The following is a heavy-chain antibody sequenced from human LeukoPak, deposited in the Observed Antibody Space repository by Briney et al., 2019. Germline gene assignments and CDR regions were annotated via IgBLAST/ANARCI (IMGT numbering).Heavy chain of an antibody. CDR2: IHPNSGAT. J-gene: IGHJ5*02. CDR1: GYTFTDYY. D-gene: IGHD1-20*01. CDR3: ARRSDNWNDIPWFDP. V-gene: IGHV1-2*02. Sequence: ASVKVSCKASGYTFTDYYIHWLRQAPGQGLEWMGWIHPNSGATNYAQKLQGRVTVTRDTSVSTAYMELSRLTSDDTAVYYCARRSDNWNDIPWFDPWGQGTLVTVSS.